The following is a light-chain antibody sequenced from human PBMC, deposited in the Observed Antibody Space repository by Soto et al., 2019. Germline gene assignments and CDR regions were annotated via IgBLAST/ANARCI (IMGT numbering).Light chain of an antibody. Sequence: QSVLTQPASVSRSPGQSITISCTGTSSDVGTYTLVSWYQQHPGKAPKLVIYEVNKRPAGVSKRFSGSKSGDTASLTISGLQAEDEADYYCSSYAGAITFYVFGTGTKVTVL. J-gene: IGLJ1*01. CDR1: SSDVGTYTL. V-gene: IGLV2-23*02. CDR3: SSYAGAITFYV. CDR2: EVN.